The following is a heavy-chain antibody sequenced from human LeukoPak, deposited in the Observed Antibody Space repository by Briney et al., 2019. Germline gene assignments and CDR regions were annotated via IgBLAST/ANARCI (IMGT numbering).Heavy chain of an antibody. V-gene: IGHV3-7*04. CDR3: ARAVAAADSY. D-gene: IGHD6-13*01. CDR1: GFTISTYW. CDR2: INQDGSKK. Sequence: PGGSLRLSCTASGFTISTYWMGWVRQAPGKGLEWVANINQDGSKKYYVDSVKGRFTISRDNVKNSVYLQMNSLRAEDTAVYSCARAVAAADSYWGRGTLVTVSS. J-gene: IGHJ4*02.